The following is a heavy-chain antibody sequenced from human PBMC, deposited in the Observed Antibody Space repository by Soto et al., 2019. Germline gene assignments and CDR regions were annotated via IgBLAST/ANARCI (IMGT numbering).Heavy chain of an antibody. CDR2: ISVSSSYT. Sequence: LRLSCAASGFSFSDYYMFWIRQAPGKGLEWVSHISVSSSYTNYADSVKGRFTISRDNANKSLYLQMNSLRAEDTAVYYCAKEKLSGWYYFDYWGQGTLVTVSS. CDR3: AKEKLSGWYYFDY. V-gene: IGHV3-11*06. D-gene: IGHD6-19*01. CDR1: GFSFSDYY. J-gene: IGHJ4*02.